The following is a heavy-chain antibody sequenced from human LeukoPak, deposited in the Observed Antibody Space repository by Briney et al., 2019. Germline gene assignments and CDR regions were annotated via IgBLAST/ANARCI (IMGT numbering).Heavy chain of an antibody. V-gene: IGHV3-30*02. CDR2: IRYNGNNQ. Sequence: GGSRRLSCAASGFTFNNYGMHWVRQAPGKRLEWVAFIRYNGNNQYYADSVKGRFTISRDNSKNTLYLQMNSLKGDDTAVYYCAKDSAFYYIDVWGKGTTVIISS. D-gene: IGHD3-10*01. CDR1: GFTFNNYG. CDR3: AKDSAFYYIDV. J-gene: IGHJ6*03.